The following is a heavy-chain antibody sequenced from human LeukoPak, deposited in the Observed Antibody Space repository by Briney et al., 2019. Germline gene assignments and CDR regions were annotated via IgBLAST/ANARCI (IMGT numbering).Heavy chain of an antibody. J-gene: IGHJ6*04. CDR1: GGSVSSGSYY. V-gene: IGHV4-61*01. CDR3: ARDYGDHGQDYYYYYYGMDV. CDR2: IYNSGST. D-gene: IGHD4-17*01. Sequence: SETLSLTCTVSGGSVSSGSYYWSWIRQPPGKGLEWIGYIYNSGSTNYNPSLKSRVTISVDTSKNQFSLKLSSVTAADTAVYYCARDYGDHGQDYYYYYYGMDVWGKGTTVTVSS.